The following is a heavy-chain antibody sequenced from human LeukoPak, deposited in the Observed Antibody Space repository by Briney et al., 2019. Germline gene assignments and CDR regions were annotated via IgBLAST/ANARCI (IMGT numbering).Heavy chain of an antibody. D-gene: IGHD3-10*01. CDR3: AKEQSSGSYNVDY. V-gene: IGHV3-30-3*01. J-gene: IGHJ4*02. CDR1: GFTFSSYA. CDR2: ISYDGSNK. Sequence: GGSLRLSCAASGFTFSSYAMHWVRQAPGKGLEWVAVISYDGSNKYYADSVKGRFTISRDNSKNTLYLQMNSLRAEDTAVYYCAKEQSSGSYNVDYWGQGTLVTVSS.